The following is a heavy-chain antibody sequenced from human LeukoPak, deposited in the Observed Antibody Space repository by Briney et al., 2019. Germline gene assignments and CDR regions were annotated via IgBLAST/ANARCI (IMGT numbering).Heavy chain of an antibody. D-gene: IGHD3-3*01. J-gene: IGHJ5*02. CDR2: ISAYNGNT. CDR3: ARDTRDFWSGYFYGNWFDP. CDR1: GYTFTSYG. V-gene: IGHV1-18*01. Sequence: GASVTVSCKASGYTFTSYGISWVRQAPGQGLEWMGWISAYNGNTNYAQKLQGRVTMTTDTSTSTAYMELRSLRSDDTAVYYCARDTRDFWSGYFYGNWFDPWGQGTLVTVSS.